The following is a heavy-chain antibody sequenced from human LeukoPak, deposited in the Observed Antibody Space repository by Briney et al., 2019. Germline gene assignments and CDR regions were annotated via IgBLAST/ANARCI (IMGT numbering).Heavy chain of an antibody. V-gene: IGHV3-7*01. D-gene: IGHD6-25*01. J-gene: IGHJ5*02. Sequence: GGSLRLSCAASGLNFISAWMSWVRQAPGKGLEWVAHIKGDASEKYYVDSVKGRFTISRDNARNSLFLQMSNLGAEDTAVYYCVARYSSGNSWGQGTLVTVSS. CDR1: GLNFISAW. CDR2: IKGDASEK. CDR3: VARYSSGNS.